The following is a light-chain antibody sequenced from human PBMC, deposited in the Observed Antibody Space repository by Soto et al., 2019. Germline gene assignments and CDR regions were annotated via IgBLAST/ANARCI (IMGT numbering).Light chain of an antibody. CDR2: RNN. CDR1: SSNIGSNY. CDR3: AAWDDSLSGVV. V-gene: IGLV1-47*01. J-gene: IGLJ2*01. Sequence: QSVLTQPPSASGTPGQRVTISCSGSSSNIGSNYVYWYQHLPGTAPKLLIYRNNQRPSGVPDRFSGTKSGTSASLAISGLRSEDEGDYYCAAWDDSLSGVVFGGGTKVTVL.